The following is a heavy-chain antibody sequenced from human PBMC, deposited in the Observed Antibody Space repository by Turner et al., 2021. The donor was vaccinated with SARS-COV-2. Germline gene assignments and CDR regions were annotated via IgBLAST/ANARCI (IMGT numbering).Heavy chain of an antibody. CDR3: ARLLNPGSYYYYYYGMDV. CDR2: IYYSGST. D-gene: IGHD3-10*01. V-gene: IGHV4-39*01. Sequence: QLQLQESGPGLVKPSAPLSLTCTVSGGSLSSSNYYWGWIRQPPGKGLEWIGSIYYSGSTYYNPSLKRRATISVDTSKNQFSLKLSSVTAADTAVYYCARLLNPGSYYYYYYGMDVWGQGTTVTVSS. J-gene: IGHJ6*02. CDR1: GGSLSSSNYY.